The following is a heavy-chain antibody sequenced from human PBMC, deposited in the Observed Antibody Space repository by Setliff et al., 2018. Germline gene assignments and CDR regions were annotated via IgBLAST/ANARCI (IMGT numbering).Heavy chain of an antibody. CDR3: ARYTPKLPELGIYGWFDY. CDR2: IHHSGKA. Sequence: PSETLSLTCAVSGFSISSGYYWGWIRQPPGKGLEWIVNIHHSGKAYYNPSLKSRVTMSVDTSKNHVSLKLSSVTAADTAAYYRARYTPKLPELGIYGWFDYWGQGTPVTVSS. D-gene: IGHD7-27*01. J-gene: IGHJ4*02. CDR1: GFSISSGYY. V-gene: IGHV4-38-2*01.